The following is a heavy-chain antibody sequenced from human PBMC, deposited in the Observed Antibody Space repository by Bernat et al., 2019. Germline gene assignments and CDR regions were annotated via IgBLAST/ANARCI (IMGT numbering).Heavy chain of an antibody. J-gene: IGHJ3*02. V-gene: IGHV3-49*04. CDR3: TREREWDIVLMVYATVDAFDI. Sequence: EVQLVESGGGLVKPGGSLRLSCAASGFTFSNAWMSWVRQAPGKGLEWVGFIRSKAYGGTTEYAASVKGRFTISRDDSKSIAYLQMNSLKTEDTAVYYCTREREWDIVLMVYATVDAFDIWGQGTMVTVSS. CDR1: GFTFSNAW. D-gene: IGHD2-8*01. CDR2: IRSKAYGGTT.